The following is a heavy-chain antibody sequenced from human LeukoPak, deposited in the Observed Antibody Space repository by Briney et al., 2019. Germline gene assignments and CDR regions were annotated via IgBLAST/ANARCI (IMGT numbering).Heavy chain of an antibody. CDR2: ISYSGST. Sequence: SETLSLTCTVSGGSISGYYWSWIRQPPGKGLEWVGYISYSGSTNYNPSLKSRVTISVDTSKNQFSLKLSSVTAADTAIYYCARDGRAGSLFAYWGQGTLVTASS. D-gene: IGHD3-10*01. V-gene: IGHV4-59*01. CDR3: ARDGRAGSLFAY. J-gene: IGHJ4*02. CDR1: GGSISGYY.